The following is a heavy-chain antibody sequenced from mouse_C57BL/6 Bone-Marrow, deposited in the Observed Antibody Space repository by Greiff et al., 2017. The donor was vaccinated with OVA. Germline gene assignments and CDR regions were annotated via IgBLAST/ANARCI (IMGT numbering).Heavy chain of an antibody. CDR3: ARETEDY. CDR2: IDPSDSYT. Sequence: QVHVKQPGAELVMPGASVKLSCKASGYTFTSYWMHWVKQRPGQGLEWIGEIDPSDSYTNYNQKFKGKSTLTVDKSSSTAYMQLSSLTSEDSAVYYCARETEDYWGQGTTLTVSS. V-gene: IGHV1-69*01. CDR1: GYTFTSYW. J-gene: IGHJ2*01.